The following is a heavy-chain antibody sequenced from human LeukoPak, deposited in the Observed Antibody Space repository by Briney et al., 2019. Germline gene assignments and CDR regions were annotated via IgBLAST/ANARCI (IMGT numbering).Heavy chain of an antibody. D-gene: IGHD1-26*01. J-gene: IGHJ4*02. V-gene: IGHV4-30-4*08. CDR1: GGSISSGDYY. CDR3: ARDSGSYLDY. Sequence: SETLSLTCTVSGGSISSGDYYWSWIRQPPGKGLEWIGYIYYSGSTYYNPSLRSRVTISVDTSKNQFSLKLSSVTAADTAVYYRARDSGSYLDYWGQGTLVTVSS. CDR2: IYYSGST.